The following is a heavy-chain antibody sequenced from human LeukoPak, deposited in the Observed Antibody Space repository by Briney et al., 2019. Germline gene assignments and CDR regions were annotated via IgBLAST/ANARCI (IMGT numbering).Heavy chain of an antibody. V-gene: IGHV3-48*01. J-gene: IGHJ5*02. CDR3: ARDDSLSYRPNWFDP. D-gene: IGHD3-16*02. CDR1: GFTFSSYS. Sequence: PGGSLRLSCAASGFTFSSYSMNWVRQAPGKGLEWVSYISSSSSTIYYADSVKGRFTISRDNAKNSLYLQMNSLRAEDTAVYYCARDDSLSYRPNWFDPGAREPWSPSPQ. CDR2: ISSSSSTI.